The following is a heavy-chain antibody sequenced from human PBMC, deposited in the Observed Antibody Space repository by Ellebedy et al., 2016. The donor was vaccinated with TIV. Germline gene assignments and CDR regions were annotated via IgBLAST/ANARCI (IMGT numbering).Heavy chain of an antibody. J-gene: IGHJ4*02. CDR2: INHSGST. Sequence: SQTLSLTXXVYGGSFSGYYWSWIRQPPGKGLEWIGEINHSGSTNYNPSLKSRVTISVDTSKNQFSLKLSSVTAADTAVYYCARVPYTYGDYVDYWGQGTLVTVSS. V-gene: IGHV4-34*01. CDR3: ARVPYTYGDYVDY. CDR1: GGSFSGYY. D-gene: IGHD4-17*01.